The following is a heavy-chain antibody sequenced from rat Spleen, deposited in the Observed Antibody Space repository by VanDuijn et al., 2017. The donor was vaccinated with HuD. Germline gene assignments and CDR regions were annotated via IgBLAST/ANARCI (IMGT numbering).Heavy chain of an antibody. V-gene: IGHV2-13*01. D-gene: IGHD4-3*01. CDR3: ARGGGFAY. CDR2: IWGNGSP. J-gene: IGHJ3*01. CDR1: GFSLSNYG. Sequence: QVQLKESGPGLVQPSQTLSLTCTVSGFSLSNYGVIWVRQPPGKGLEWMGVIWGNGSPNYNSALKSRLSISRDTSKSQVYLKMNSLQTEDTAMYFCARGGGFAYWGQGTLVTVSS.